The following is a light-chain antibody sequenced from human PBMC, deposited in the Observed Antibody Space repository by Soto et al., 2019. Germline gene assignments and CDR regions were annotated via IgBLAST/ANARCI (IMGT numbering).Light chain of an antibody. V-gene: IGLV2-14*03. J-gene: IGLJ2*01. CDR1: SSDVGGYNY. Sequence: QPVLTQPASMSGSPGQSITISCTGTSSDVGGYNYVSWYRQHPGKAPKLMIYDVNNRPSGVSNRVSGSKSGNTASLTISGLQAEDGAGYYGSSHSSSSTLVVFGGGTKLTVL. CDR2: DVN. CDR3: SSHSSSSTLVV.